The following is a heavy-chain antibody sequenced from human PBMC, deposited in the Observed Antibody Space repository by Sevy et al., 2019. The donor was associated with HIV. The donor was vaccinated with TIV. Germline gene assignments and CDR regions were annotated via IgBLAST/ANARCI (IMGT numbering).Heavy chain of an antibody. V-gene: IGHV3-21*01. CDR1: GFTFNTYT. CDR2: ITSSSGYI. D-gene: IGHD3-22*01. Sequence: GESLKISCAASGFTFNTYTMNWVRQTPGKGLEWVSSITSSSGYIYYADSVKGRFAISRDNGENSLYLQMDSLRVEDTGVYYCAREHSGGSYYFDNWGQGAQGHRLL. CDR3: AREHSGGSYYFDN. J-gene: IGHJ5*02.